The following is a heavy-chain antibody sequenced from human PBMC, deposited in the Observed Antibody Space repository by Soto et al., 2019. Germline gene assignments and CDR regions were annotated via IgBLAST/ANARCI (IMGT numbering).Heavy chain of an antibody. D-gene: IGHD3-16*01. CDR1: GFTFSSYW. V-gene: IGHV3-7*03. J-gene: IGHJ3*02. CDR3: ARALDSLRNPRGIPDAFDI. CDR2: IKQDGSEK. Sequence: PVGSLRLSCAASGFTFSSYWMSWVRQAPGKGLEWVANIKQDGSEKYYVDSVKGRFTISRDNAKNSLYLQMNSLRAEDTAVYYCARALDSLRNPRGIPDAFDICGQATMVTVSS.